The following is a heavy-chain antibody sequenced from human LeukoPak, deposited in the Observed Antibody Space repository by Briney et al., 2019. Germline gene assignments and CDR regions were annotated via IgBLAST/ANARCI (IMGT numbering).Heavy chain of an antibody. D-gene: IGHD1-26*01. CDR2: IYYSGST. V-gene: IGHV4-39*01. Sequence: SETLSLTCTVSGGSISSSSYYWGWIRQPPGKGLEWIGSIYYSGSTYYNPSLKSRVTISVDTSKNQFSLKMSSVTAADTAVYYCARHAMSWELLYWGQGTLVTVSS. CDR1: GGSISSSSYY. J-gene: IGHJ4*02. CDR3: ARHAMSWELLY.